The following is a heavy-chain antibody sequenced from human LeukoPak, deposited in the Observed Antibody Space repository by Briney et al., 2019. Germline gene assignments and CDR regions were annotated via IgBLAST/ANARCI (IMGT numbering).Heavy chain of an antibody. D-gene: IGHD3-10*01. V-gene: IGHV3-48*03. J-gene: IGHJ5*02. Sequence: GGSLRLSCAASGLTFSSYEMNWVRQAPGKGLEWVSYISSTRSTIYYADSVKGRFTISRDNAKNSLYLQMNSLRVEDTAVYYCARDLPYYYGSGIGEAWFDPWGQGTLVTVSS. CDR3: ARDLPYYYGSGIGEAWFDP. CDR1: GLTFSSYE. CDR2: ISSTRSTI.